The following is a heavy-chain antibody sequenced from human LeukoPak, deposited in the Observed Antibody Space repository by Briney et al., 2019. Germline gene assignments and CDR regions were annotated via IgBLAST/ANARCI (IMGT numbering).Heavy chain of an antibody. CDR1: GFSLSGYW. CDR2: NNGDGSTT. D-gene: IGHD2-15*01. Sequence: GGSLRLSCVASGFSLSGYWMYWVRQAPGKGLMYISRNNGDGSTTNYADVVKGRFTMSRDNVKNTLYLQMNSLRVEDTAVYYCTRDPRNVGLAPWGQGTLVTVSS. J-gene: IGHJ5*02. CDR3: TRDPRNVGLAP. V-gene: IGHV3-74*01.